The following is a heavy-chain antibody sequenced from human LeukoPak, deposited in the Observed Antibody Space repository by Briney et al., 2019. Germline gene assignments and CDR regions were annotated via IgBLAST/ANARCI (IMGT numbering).Heavy chain of an antibody. J-gene: IGHJ5*02. Sequence: SETLSLTCTVSGGSISSGGYYWSWIRQHPGKGQEWIGYIYYSGSTYYNPSLKSRATISVDTSKNQFSLKLSSVTAADTAVYYCARDAMGPGWFDPWGQGTLVTVSS. D-gene: IGHD2-2*01. CDR3: ARDAMGPGWFDP. CDR1: GGSISSGGYY. CDR2: IYYSGST. V-gene: IGHV4-31*03.